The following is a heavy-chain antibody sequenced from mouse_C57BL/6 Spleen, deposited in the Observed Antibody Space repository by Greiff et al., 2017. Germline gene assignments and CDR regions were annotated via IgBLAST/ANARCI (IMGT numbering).Heavy chain of an antibody. CDR1: GFTFSDYG. V-gene: IGHV5-17*01. J-gene: IGHJ1*03. Sequence: EVQGVESGGGLVKPGGSLKLSCAASGFTFSDYGMHWVRQAPEKGLEWVAYISSGSSTIYYADTVKGRFTISRDNAKNTLFLQMTSLRSEDTAMYYCARRAIYYGNYGWYFDVWGTGTTVTVSS. D-gene: IGHD2-1*01. CDR2: ISSGSSTI. CDR3: ARRAIYYGNYGWYFDV.